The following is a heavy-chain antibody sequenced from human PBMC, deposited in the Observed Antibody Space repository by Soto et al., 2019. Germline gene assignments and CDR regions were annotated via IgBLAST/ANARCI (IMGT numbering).Heavy chain of an antibody. CDR1: GGTFISHA. D-gene: IGHD3-10*01. J-gene: IGHJ5*02. CDR2: ITPVTETP. Sequence: QVQLVQSGAEVKKPGSSVRVSCKVSGGTFISHAINWLRQAPGQGLEWMGVITPVTETPNNAEKFQGRVTITADKSTNTVYMELSSLTFDDTAVYFCARGNKGPGHYGPGSQGWYGPWGQGTLVTVSS. CDR3: ARGNKGPGHYGPGSQGWYGP. V-gene: IGHV1-69*06.